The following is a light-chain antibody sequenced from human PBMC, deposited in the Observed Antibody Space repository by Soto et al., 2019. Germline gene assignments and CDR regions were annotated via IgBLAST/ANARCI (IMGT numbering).Light chain of an antibody. CDR3: QQRSNWPIT. Sequence: EIAMTQSPDTLSVFPGARATLSCRASQSVSSYFAWYQQKPGQAPRLLIYDASNRATGIPARFSGSGSGTDFTLTISSLEPEDFAVYYCQQRSNWPITFGQGTRLEI. V-gene: IGKV3-11*01. CDR1: QSVSSY. J-gene: IGKJ5*01. CDR2: DAS.